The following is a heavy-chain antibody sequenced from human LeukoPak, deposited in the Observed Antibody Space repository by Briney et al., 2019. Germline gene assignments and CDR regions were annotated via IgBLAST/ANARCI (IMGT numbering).Heavy chain of an antibody. J-gene: IGHJ1*01. CDR2: ISRRSRHV. CDR1: GFTFSDYS. D-gene: IGHD1-26*01. V-gene: IGHV3-21*01. Sequence: NPGGSLRLSCAASGFTFSDYSMNWVRQAPGKGLEWVSSISRRSRHVYYADSVKGRFTISRDNARNSLYLQMNSLRVEDMAVYYCVRGLMGMGATTAYLHHWGQGTLVTVSS. CDR3: VRGLMGMGATTAYLHH.